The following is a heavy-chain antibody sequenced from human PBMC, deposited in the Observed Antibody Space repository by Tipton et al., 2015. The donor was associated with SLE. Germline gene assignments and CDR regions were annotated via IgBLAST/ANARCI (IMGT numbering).Heavy chain of an antibody. J-gene: IGHJ5*02. D-gene: IGHD3-16*01. CDR3: ARGRLTRGFDP. CDR1: GGSISSSNW. CDR2: IYHSGST. Sequence: TLSLTCAVSGGSISSSNWWSWVRQPPGKGLEWIGEIYHSGSTNYNPSLKSRVTISVDTSKKQFSLNLSSVTAADTAMYYCARGRLTRGFDPWGQGTLVTVSS. V-gene: IGHV4-4*02.